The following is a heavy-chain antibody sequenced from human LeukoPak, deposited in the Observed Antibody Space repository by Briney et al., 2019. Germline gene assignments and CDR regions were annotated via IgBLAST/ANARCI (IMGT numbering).Heavy chain of an antibody. V-gene: IGHV3-23*01. D-gene: IGHD6-19*01. CDR3: AKAAGSSGHFSRDAFDI. J-gene: IGHJ3*02. CDR2: ISFSGST. Sequence: PGGSLRLSCAAPGFTFGSYAMSWVRQAPGRGLEWVSAISFSGSTYYADSVKGRFTISRDNSKNTLYLQMDSLRAEDTAVYYCAKAAGSSGHFSRDAFDIWGQGTLVIVSS. CDR1: GFTFGSYA.